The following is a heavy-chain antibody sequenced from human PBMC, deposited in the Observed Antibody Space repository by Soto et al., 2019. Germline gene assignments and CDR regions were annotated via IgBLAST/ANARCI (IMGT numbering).Heavy chain of an antibody. D-gene: IGHD6-13*01. V-gene: IGHV3-30*03. Sequence: GGSLRLSCAASESTFSSYGMHWVRQAPGKGLEWVAVISYDGSNKYYADSVKGRFTISRDNSKNTLFLHMNSLRAEDAAVYYCARGIAATGKSPLDYWGQGTLVTVSS. CDR2: ISYDGSNK. CDR1: ESTFSSYG. CDR3: ARGIAATGKSPLDY. J-gene: IGHJ4*02.